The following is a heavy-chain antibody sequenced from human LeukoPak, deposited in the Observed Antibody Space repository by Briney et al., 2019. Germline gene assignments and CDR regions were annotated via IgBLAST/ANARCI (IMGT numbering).Heavy chain of an antibody. CDR3: ARAVSRWFDP. Sequence: SETLSLTCTVSGGSISSSSYYWGWIRQPPGKGLEWIGYIYHSGSTYYNPSLKSRVTISVDRSKNQFSLKLSSVTAADTAVYYCARAVSRWFDPWGQGTLVTVSS. CDR2: IYHSGST. D-gene: IGHD2-8*01. V-gene: IGHV4-39*07. CDR1: GGSISSSSYY. J-gene: IGHJ5*02.